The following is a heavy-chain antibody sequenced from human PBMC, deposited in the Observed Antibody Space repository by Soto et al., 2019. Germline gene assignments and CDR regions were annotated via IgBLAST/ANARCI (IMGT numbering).Heavy chain of an antibody. J-gene: IGHJ6*02. D-gene: IGHD3-10*01. CDR2: MNPNSGNT. CDR1: GYTFTSYD. CDR3: ARGGSLSYYYYYYRMDV. Sequence: AAVKVSCKASGYTFTSYDINWVRQATGQGLEWMGWMNPNSGNTGYAQKFQGRVTMTRNTSISTAYMELSSLRSEDTAVYYCARGGSLSYYYYYYRMDVWGQGTTVTVSS. V-gene: IGHV1-8*01.